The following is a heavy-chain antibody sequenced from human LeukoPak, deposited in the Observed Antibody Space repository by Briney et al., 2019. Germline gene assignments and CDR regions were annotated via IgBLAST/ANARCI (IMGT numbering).Heavy chain of an antibody. CDR3: AREGRGYFDWLSAP. CDR2: INPSSGGT. Sequence: VASVKVSCKASGYTFTGYYMHWVRQAPGQGLEWMGWINPSSGGTNYAQKFQGRVTMTRDTSISTAYMELSRLRSDDTAVYYCAREGRGYFDWLSAPWGQGTLVTVSS. CDR1: GYTFTGYY. D-gene: IGHD3-9*01. J-gene: IGHJ5*02. V-gene: IGHV1-2*02.